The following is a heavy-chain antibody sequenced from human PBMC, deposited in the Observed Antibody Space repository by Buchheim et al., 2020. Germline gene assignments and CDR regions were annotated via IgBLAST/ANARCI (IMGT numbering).Heavy chain of an antibody. CDR1: GDSIRSYY. D-gene: IGHD3-22*01. J-gene: IGHJ4*02. V-gene: IGHV4-59*01. CDR3: ARGGANFYDSSGFDY. Sequence: QVQLQESGPGLVKPSETLSLTCTVSGDSIRSYYWSWIRQPPGKGLEWIGYIYNSDGTNYNPSLRSPVTISVDTSKNQFSLKLSSVTAADTAVYYWARGGANFYDSSGFDYWGQRTL. CDR2: IYNSDGT.